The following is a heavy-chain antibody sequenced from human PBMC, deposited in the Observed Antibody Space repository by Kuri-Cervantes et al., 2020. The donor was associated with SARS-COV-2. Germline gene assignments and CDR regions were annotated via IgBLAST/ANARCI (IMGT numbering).Heavy chain of an antibody. D-gene: IGHD1-14*01. J-gene: IGHJ6*03. CDR1: GGSFSGYY. CDR3: AKTPGSLLGFYYYMDV. V-gene: IGHV4-34*01. Sequence: SETLSLTCAVYGGSFSGYYWSWIRQPPGKGLEWIGEINHSGSTNYNPSLKSRVIISVDTSKNQFSLQLNSVTPEDTAVYYCAKTPGSLLGFYYYMDVWGKGTTVTVSS. CDR2: INHSGST.